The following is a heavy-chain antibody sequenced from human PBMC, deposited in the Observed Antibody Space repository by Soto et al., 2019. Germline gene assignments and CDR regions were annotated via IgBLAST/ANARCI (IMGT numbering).Heavy chain of an antibody. CDR1: GFTFSNYA. V-gene: IGHV3-23*01. CDR3: AKDRERDAWYEDY. D-gene: IGHD6-13*01. Sequence: EVHLLESGGGLVQRGGSLRLSCAASGFTFSNYAMSWVRQAPGKGLEWVSVISGSDGSTYYADSVKGRFTISRDNSKNTLYLQMNSLRAEDTAVYYCAKDRERDAWYEDYWGQGTLVTVSS. CDR2: ISGSDGST. J-gene: IGHJ4*02.